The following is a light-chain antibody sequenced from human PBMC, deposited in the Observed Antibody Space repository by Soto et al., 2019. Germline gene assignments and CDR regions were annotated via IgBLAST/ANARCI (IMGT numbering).Light chain of an antibody. CDR2: TND. J-gene: IGLJ1*01. V-gene: IGLV2-18*02. Sequence: LPGTAPKVLIYTNDKRPSGVPDRFSGSKSGNTASLTISGLQAEDEADYYCSSYTSSSTPYVFGTGTKVTVL. CDR3: SSYTSSSTPYV.